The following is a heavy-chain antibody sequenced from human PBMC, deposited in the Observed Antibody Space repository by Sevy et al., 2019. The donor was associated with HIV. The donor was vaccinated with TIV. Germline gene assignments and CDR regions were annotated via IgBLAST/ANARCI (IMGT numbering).Heavy chain of an antibody. CDR2: ISYDGSNK. CDR3: ARSVGYSYGRVCQWPSDY. CDR1: GFTFSSYA. D-gene: IGHD5-18*01. V-gene: IGHV3-30-3*01. Sequence: GGSLRLSCAASGFTFSSYAMHWVRQAPGKGLEWVAVISYDGSNKYYADSVKGRFTISRDNSKNTLYLPMNSLRAEDTAVYYGARSVGYSYGRVCQWPSDYWGQGTLVTVSS. J-gene: IGHJ4*02.